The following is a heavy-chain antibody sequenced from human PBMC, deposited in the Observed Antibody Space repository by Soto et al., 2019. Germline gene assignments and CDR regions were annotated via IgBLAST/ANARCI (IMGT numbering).Heavy chain of an antibody. CDR2: IIPILGIA. V-gene: IGHV1-69*04. CDR1: GGTFSSYT. CDR3: ARESRGGYPRYYYYYMDV. Sequence: SVKVSCKASGGTFSSYTISWVRQAPGQGLEWMGRIIPILGIANYAQKFQGRVTITADKSTSTAYMELSSLRSEDTAVYYCARESRGGYPRYYYYYMDVWGKGTTVTVS. J-gene: IGHJ6*03. D-gene: IGHD3-22*01.